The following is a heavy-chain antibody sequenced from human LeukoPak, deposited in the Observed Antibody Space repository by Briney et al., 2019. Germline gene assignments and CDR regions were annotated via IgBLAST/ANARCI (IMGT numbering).Heavy chain of an antibody. D-gene: IGHD3-22*01. J-gene: IGHJ3*02. CDR1: GFTFSSYS. CDR3: AREAVYDSSGLFDI. Sequence: PGGSLRLSCAASGFTFSSYSMNWVRQAPGKGLEWVSSITSSSTYIYYADSVKGRFTISRDNSKNTLYLQMNSLRAEDTAVYYCAREAVYDSSGLFDIWGQGTMVTVSS. V-gene: IGHV3-21*04. CDR2: ITSSSTYI.